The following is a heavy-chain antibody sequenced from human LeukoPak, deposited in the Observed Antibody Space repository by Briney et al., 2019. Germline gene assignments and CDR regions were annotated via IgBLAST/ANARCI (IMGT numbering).Heavy chain of an antibody. CDR1: GGSISSGGYY. V-gene: IGHV4-31*03. J-gene: IGHJ4*02. CDR2: IYYSGST. Sequence: PSQTLSLTCTVSGGSISSGGYYWSWIRQHPGKGPEWIGYIYYSGSTYYNPSLKSRVTISVDTSKNQFSLKLSSVTAADTAVYYCAIERDSSGYYSGWGQGTLVTVSS. CDR3: AIERDSSGYYSG. D-gene: IGHD3-22*01.